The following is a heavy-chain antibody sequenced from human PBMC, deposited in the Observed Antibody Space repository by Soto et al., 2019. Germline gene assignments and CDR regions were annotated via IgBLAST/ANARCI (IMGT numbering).Heavy chain of an antibody. CDR3: ARSPTPSGRSPPGLSYYYYGVDV. J-gene: IGHJ6*02. CDR1: GDSVSSNSAA. Sequence: SQTLSLTCAISGDSVSSNSAAWNWTRQSPSRGLEWLGRTYYRSKWYSDYASSVKSRIIIKPDTSQNQFSLQLNSVTPEDTAVYYCARSPTPSGRSPPGLSYYYYGVDVWGQGTTVTVSS. CDR2: TYYRSKWYS. D-gene: IGHD1-26*01. V-gene: IGHV6-1*01.